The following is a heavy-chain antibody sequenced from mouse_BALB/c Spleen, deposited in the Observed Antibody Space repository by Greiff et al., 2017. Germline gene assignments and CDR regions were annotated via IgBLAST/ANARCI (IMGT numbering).Heavy chain of an antibody. CDR3: ARDRGYGSHYFDY. D-gene: IGHD2-2*01. J-gene: IGHJ2*01. CDR2: INSNGGST. CDR1: GFTFSSYG. Sequence: EVMLVESGGGLVQPGGSLKLSCAASGFTFSSYGMSWVRQTPDKRLELVATINSNGGSTYYPDSVKGRFTISRDNAKNTLYLQMSSLKSEDTAMYYCARDRGYGSHYFDYWGQGTTLTVSS. V-gene: IGHV5-6-3*01.